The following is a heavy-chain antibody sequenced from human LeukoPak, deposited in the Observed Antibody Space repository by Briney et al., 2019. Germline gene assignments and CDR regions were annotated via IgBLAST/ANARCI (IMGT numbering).Heavy chain of an antibody. V-gene: IGHV4-59*01. CDR2: IYYSGST. J-gene: IGHJ3*02. CDR3: ARGNWNDHAFDI. Sequence: PSETLSLTCTVSGGSISSYYWCWIRQPPGKGLEWIGYIYYSGSTNYNPSLKSRVTISVDTSKNQFSLKLSSVTAADTAVYYCARGNWNDHAFDIWGQGTMVTVSS. D-gene: IGHD1-1*01. CDR1: GGSISSYY.